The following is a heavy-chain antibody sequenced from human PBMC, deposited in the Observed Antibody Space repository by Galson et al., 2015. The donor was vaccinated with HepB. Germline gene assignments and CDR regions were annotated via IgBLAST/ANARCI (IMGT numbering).Heavy chain of an antibody. Sequence: SLRLSCAASGFTFSSYAMHWVRQAPGKGLEWVAVISYDGSNKYYADSVKGRFTISRDNSKNTLYLQMNSLRAEDTAVYYCARDAKYSYVLYYFDYWGQGTLVTVSS. V-gene: IGHV3-30-3*01. CDR2: ISYDGSNK. CDR3: ARDAKYSYVLYYFDY. D-gene: IGHD5-18*01. CDR1: GFTFSSYA. J-gene: IGHJ4*02.